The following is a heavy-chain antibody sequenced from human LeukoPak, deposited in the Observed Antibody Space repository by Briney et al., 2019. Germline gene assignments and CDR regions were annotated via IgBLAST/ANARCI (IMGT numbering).Heavy chain of an antibody. CDR1: GGSISSSNW. D-gene: IGHD3-10*01. CDR3: AKSNGYGLVDI. Sequence: SETLSLTCAVSGGSISSSNWWNWVRQPPGKGLEWIGEIYHSGSTNYNPSLKSRVTISVDKSKNQFSLKLTSVTAADTAVYYCAKSNGYGLVDIWGQGTMVTVSS. V-gene: IGHV4-4*02. J-gene: IGHJ3*02. CDR2: IYHSGST.